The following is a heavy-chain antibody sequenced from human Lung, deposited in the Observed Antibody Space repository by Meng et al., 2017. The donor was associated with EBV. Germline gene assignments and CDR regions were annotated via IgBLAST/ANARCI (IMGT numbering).Heavy chain of an antibody. Sequence: LQDTGPGLVKPSRTLSPTCAVAGGSISISTWWSWVHQPPGKGLEWIGEIYHSGGTNYNPSLRGRVTISLDKSKNQFSLTLRSVTAADTAVYYCARDPYATGWAGWGQGTLVTVSS. CDR2: IYHSGGT. J-gene: IGHJ4*02. D-gene: IGHD6-19*01. CDR3: ARDPYATGWAG. CDR1: GGSISISTW. V-gene: IGHV4-4*02.